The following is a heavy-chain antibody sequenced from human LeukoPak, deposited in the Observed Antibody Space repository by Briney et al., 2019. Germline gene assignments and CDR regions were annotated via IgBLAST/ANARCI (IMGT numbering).Heavy chain of an antibody. V-gene: IGHV3-7*02. CDR3: AKSRILAANILDY. D-gene: IGHD2-15*01. Sequence: GGFLRLSCAASGFTFSTYWMNWVRQAPGKGLEWVANIKQDGSETYYVDSVKGRFTISRDNAKNSLYLQMNSLRAEDTALYYCAKSRILAANILDYWGQGTLVTVSS. J-gene: IGHJ4*02. CDR1: GFTFSTYW. CDR2: IKQDGSET.